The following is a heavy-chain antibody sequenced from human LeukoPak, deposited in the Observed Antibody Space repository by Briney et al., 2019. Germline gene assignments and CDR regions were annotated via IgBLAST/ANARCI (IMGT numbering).Heavy chain of an antibody. V-gene: IGHV3-53*01. Sequence: SGGSLRLSCAASGFTFSSYAMSWVRQAPGKGLEWVSVIYSGGSTYYADSVKGRFTISRDNSKNTLYLQMNSLRAEDTAVYYCARGPEYGYWGQGTLVTVSS. D-gene: IGHD2-2*01. CDR3: ARGPEYGY. CDR2: IYSGGST. J-gene: IGHJ4*02. CDR1: GFTFSSYA.